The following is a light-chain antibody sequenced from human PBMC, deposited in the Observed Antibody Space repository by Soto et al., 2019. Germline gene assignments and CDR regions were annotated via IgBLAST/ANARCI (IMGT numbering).Light chain of an antibody. J-gene: IGKJ4*01. Sequence: EIVMTQSPATLSVSPGERATLSCRASQSVSSNLAWYQQTPGQAPRLLIYGASTRATGIPARFSGSGSGTEFTLTISSLQSEDFAIYYCQQRSNWPLTFGGGTKVDIK. CDR1: QSVSSN. CDR3: QQRSNWPLT. V-gene: IGKV3-15*01. CDR2: GAS.